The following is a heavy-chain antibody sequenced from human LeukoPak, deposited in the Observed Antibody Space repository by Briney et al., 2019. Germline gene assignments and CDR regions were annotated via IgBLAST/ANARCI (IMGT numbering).Heavy chain of an antibody. CDR2: IKQDGSEK. CDR3: ARGMGSYYYYYMDV. J-gene: IGHJ6*03. Sequence: GGSLRLSCAASGFTFSSYWMSWVRQAPGKGLEWVANIKQDGSEKYYVDSVKGRFTISRDNAKNSLYLQMNSLRAEDTAVYYCARGMGSYYYYYMDVWGKGTTVTVSS. V-gene: IGHV3-7*01. CDR1: GFTFSSYW. D-gene: IGHD2-8*01.